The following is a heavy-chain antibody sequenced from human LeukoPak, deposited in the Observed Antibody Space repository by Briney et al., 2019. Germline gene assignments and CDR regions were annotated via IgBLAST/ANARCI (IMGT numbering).Heavy chain of an antibody. D-gene: IGHD3-10*01. Sequence: PGGSLRLSCAASGFTFSSYGMHWVRQVPGKGLEWVSAIGYTGDTYYPDSVKGRFTISRENAKNSLYLQMNSLRAGDTAVYYCARVFSGTYQDYWGQGTLVTVSS. J-gene: IGHJ4*02. CDR1: GFTFSSYG. V-gene: IGHV3-13*01. CDR3: ARVFSGTYQDY. CDR2: IGYTGDT.